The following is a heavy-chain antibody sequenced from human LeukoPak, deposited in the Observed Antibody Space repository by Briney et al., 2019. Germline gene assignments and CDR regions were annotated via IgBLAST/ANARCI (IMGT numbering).Heavy chain of an antibody. Sequence: KPGASVTVSCRASGYTFTSYGMRWVRQAPGQGVEWVGWISAYNGNTNYAQKLQGRVTMTTDTSTSTAYMELRSLRSDDTAVYYCAREGNDSSGYYGYWGPGTLVTVSS. V-gene: IGHV1-18*01. D-gene: IGHD3-22*01. CDR2: ISAYNGNT. J-gene: IGHJ4*02. CDR1: GYTFTSYG. CDR3: AREGNDSSGYYGY.